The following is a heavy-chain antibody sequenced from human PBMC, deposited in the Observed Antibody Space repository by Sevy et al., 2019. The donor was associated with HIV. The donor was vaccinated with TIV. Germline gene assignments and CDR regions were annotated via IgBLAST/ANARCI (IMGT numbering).Heavy chain of an antibody. CDR3: ASDRFWCGSTSYYFDH. Sequence: GGSLRLSCAASGFIFSSYPMHWVRQAPGNGLEWVTVISYDGSNKYYADSVKGRFTISRDNSKNTLYLQMNSLRTEDTAVYYCASDRFWCGSTSYYFDHWGQGTLVTVSS. CDR2: ISYDGSNK. J-gene: IGHJ4*02. V-gene: IGHV3-30*04. D-gene: IGHD3-3*01. CDR1: GFIFSSYP.